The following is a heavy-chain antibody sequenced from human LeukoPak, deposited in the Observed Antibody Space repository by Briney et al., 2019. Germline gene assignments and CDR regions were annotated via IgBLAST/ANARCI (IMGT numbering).Heavy chain of an antibody. D-gene: IGHD6-19*01. CDR3: ARSIAVTGKSWLDP. CDR2: IYTNGGT. CDR1: GDSISSGSYY. V-gene: IGHV4-61*09. J-gene: IGHJ5*02. Sequence: SQTLSLICTVSGDSISSGSYYWRWIRQPAGKGPEWIGHIYTNGGTKYNPSLESRVTISLETSDNQFSLELNSVTATDTAVYYCARSIAVTGKSWLDPWGQGTLVTVSS.